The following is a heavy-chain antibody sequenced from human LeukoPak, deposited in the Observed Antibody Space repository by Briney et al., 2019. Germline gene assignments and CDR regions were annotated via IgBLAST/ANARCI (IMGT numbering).Heavy chain of an antibody. CDR1: GFTFSNYL. CDR3: ARGGTMVRAVGPPDY. V-gene: IGHV3-74*01. D-gene: IGHD3-10*01. Sequence: PGGSLRLSCAVSGFTFSNYLMHWVRQAPGGGLVWVSRINIDETNAYADSVSGRFTISRHNSKNTLYLQMNSLRAEDTAVYYCARGGTMVRAVGPPDYWGQGTLVTVSS. CDR2: INIDETNA. J-gene: IGHJ4*02.